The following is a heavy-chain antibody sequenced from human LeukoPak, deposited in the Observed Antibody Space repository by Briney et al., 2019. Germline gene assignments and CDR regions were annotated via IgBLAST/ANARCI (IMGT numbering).Heavy chain of an antibody. D-gene: IGHD1-1*01. CDR3: TRVAPTGTSADS. CDR1: GGTFSSYA. V-gene: IGHV1-69*01. J-gene: IGHJ4*02. CDR2: LIPIFGTA. Sequence: GSSVKVSCKASGGTFSSYAISWVRQAPGQGLEWMGGLIPIFGTANYAKKFQGRVTITADESTRTAYMEHSSLKSEDMAMYYCTRVAPTGTSADSWGRGTLGTVSS.